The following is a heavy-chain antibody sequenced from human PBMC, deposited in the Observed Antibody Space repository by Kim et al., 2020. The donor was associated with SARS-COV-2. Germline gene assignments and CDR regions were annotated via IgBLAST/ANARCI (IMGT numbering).Heavy chain of an antibody. D-gene: IGHD3-16*01. Sequence: GGSLRLSCEASGFTFNSYGMHWVRQAPGKGLEWVAVIWYDGSLRYYADSVKGRLTISRDNSENTFYRQMNSLTAEDTALYSCAREGFGLGATFDNWGQGTLVTVSS. J-gene: IGHJ4*02. CDR2: IWYDGSLR. V-gene: IGHV3-33*01. CDR3: AREGFGLGATFDN. CDR1: GFTFNSYG.